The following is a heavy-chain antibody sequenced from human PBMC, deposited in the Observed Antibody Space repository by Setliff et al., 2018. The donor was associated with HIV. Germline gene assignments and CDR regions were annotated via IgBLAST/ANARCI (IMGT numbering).Heavy chain of an antibody. CDR1: GGSFGDYS. Sequence: LSLTCAVYGGSFGDYSWSWIRQPPGKGLEWIGEINHSGGTEYNPSLQSRVTMSIDTSNNQFSLTLSSVTAADTAVYYCARGKDDHNFSPMSLRKTYYYYMDVWGKGTTVTVSS. CDR2: INHSGGT. D-gene: IGHD2-15*01. V-gene: IGHV4-34*01. J-gene: IGHJ6*03. CDR3: ARGKDDHNFSPMSLRKTYYYYMDV.